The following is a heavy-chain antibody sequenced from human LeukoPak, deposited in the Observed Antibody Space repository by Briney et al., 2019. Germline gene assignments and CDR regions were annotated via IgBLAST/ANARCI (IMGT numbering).Heavy chain of an antibody. D-gene: IGHD4-11*01. CDR3: ARENYSPYYFDY. CDR1: GFTFEDYG. Sequence: GGSLILSCVASGFTFEDYGMSWVRQPAGKGLEWVSSINWHGGSTHYAESVKGRFTISRDNAKNSLFLQMNSLRAEDTALYYCARENYSPYYFDYWGQGTLVTVSS. CDR2: INWHGGST. J-gene: IGHJ4*02. V-gene: IGHV3-20*04.